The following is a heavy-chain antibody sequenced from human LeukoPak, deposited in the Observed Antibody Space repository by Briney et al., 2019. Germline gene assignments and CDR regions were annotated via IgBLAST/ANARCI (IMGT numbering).Heavy chain of an antibody. J-gene: IGHJ4*02. CDR1: GFTFSDYA. V-gene: IGHV3-30-3*01. Sequence: GGSLRLSCAASGFTFSDYAMHWVRQAPGKGLEWVAVLSKDGSDKYYPGSVRGRFTISRDKSKNTIYLQMDSLRAEDTAIYYCARDYWWNYDYWGQGTLVTVSS. D-gene: IGHD1-7*01. CDR3: ARDYWWNYDY. CDR2: LSKDGSDK.